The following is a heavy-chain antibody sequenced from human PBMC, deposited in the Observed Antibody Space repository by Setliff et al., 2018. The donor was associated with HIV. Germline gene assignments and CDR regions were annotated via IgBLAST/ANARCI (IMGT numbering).Heavy chain of an antibody. CDR2: IYWDDDK. J-gene: IGHJ4*01. V-gene: IGHV2-5*02. Sequence: SGPTLVNPTQTLTLTCTFSGFSLSTSGVAVDWIRQPPGKAPEWLALIYWDDDKRYSPSLKSRLTITKDTAKNLVVLTMTNMDPVDTATYYCAHRGTGGYSFDYWGHGTLVTVSS. CDR3: AHRGTGGYSFDY. D-gene: IGHD7-27*01. CDR1: GFSLSTSGVA.